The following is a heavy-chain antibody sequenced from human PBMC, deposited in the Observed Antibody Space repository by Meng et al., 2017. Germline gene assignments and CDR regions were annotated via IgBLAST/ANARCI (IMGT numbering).Heavy chain of an antibody. D-gene: IGHD2-15*01. CDR1: GGSFRGYY. CDR3: ARGVRLPDY. V-gene: IGHV4-34*01. Sequence: QVQLPQWGAGLLKPSESLSLTVAFYGGSFRGYYWSWIRQPPGKGLEWIGEINHSGSTNYNPSLKSRVTISVDTSKNQFSLKLSSVTAADTAVYYCARGVRLPDYWGQGTLVTVSS. CDR2: INHSGST. J-gene: IGHJ4*02.